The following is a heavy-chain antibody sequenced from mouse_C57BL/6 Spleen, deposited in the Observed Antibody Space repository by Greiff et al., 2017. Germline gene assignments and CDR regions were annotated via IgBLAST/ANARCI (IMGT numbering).Heavy chain of an antibody. J-gene: IGHJ4*01. Sequence: QVQLKESGAELVKPGASVKISCKASGYAFSSYWMNWVKQRPGKGLEWIGQIYPGDGDTNYNGKFKGKATLTADKSSSTAYMQLSSLTYEDSAVYFCARDYSPYAMDCWGQGTSVTVSS. D-gene: IGHD2-12*01. CDR2: IYPGDGDT. CDR1: GYAFSSYW. CDR3: ARDYSPYAMDC. V-gene: IGHV1-80*01.